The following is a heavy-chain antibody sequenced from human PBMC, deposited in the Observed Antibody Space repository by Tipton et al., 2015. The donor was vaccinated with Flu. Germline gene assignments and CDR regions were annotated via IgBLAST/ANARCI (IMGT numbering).Heavy chain of an antibody. D-gene: IGHD2-8*02. Sequence: TLSLTCTVSGDTISTYYWSWIRQPPGKGLEWLGYIFYTGSTNYNPLFKSRISISADTSKNQLSLRLASMTAADTAMYYCTRSSPGFDPWGQGTLVTVSS. CDR2: IFYTGST. J-gene: IGHJ5*02. CDR3: TRSSPGFDP. V-gene: IGHV4-59*08. CDR1: GDTISTYY.